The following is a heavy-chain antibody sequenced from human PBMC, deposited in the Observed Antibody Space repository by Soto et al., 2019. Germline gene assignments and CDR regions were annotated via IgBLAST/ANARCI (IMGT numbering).Heavy chain of an antibody. CDR1: GYSSTDFA. V-gene: IGHV1-3*01. CDR3: ASGPLSGVATIWDYANWFDP. J-gene: IGHJ5*02. D-gene: IGHD5-12*01. CDR2: INADKGDT. Sequence: QAQLVQSGAEVKKPGASVKVSCKASGYSSTDFAMHWVRLASGQRLEWMGWINADKGDTKYSPKFQGRVTITRDTSATTVYMELRSLRSEDTAVYYCASGPLSGVATIWDYANWFDPWGQGSLVTVST.